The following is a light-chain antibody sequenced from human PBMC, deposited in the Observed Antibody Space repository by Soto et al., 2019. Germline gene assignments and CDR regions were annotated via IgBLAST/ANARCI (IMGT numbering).Light chain of an antibody. CDR1: QAVNTR. V-gene: IGKV3D-15*01. CDR2: LAS. CDR3: QQYNTYSWT. Sequence: EIVLTHSPATLSSFPGDRVTLSFRASQAVNTRLAWYQHRPGQAPRLLIYLASNRAAGVPARFSGSGSGTEFTLTISSLQPEDFATYYCQQYNTYSWTFGQGTKVDIK. J-gene: IGKJ1*01.